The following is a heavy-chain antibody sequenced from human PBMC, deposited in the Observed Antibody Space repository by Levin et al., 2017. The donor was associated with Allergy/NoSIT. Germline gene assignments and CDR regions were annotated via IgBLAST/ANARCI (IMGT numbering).Heavy chain of an antibody. J-gene: IGHJ6*03. D-gene: IGHD1-20*01. Sequence: PGGSLRLSCAVSGYSISSGYYWGWIRQSPGRGLEWIGSIFHSGTTYYNLSLKSRVTLSVDTSKNQFSLKLISVTAADTAVYYCVSSWYNWNSHYYYYYMDAWGKGTTVTVSS. V-gene: IGHV4-38-2*01. CDR3: VSSWYNWNSHYYYYYMDA. CDR1: GYSISSGYY. CDR2: IFHSGTT.